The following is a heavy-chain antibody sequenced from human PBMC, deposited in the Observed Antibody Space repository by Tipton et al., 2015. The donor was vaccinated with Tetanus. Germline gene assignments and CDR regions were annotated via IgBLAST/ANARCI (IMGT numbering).Heavy chain of an antibody. D-gene: IGHD2/OR15-2a*01. V-gene: IGHV4-31*03. CDR1: GASINAGGYL. Sequence: TLSLTCNVSGASINAGGYLWTWVRQHSGKGLEWIGNIYYTALTSYTPSLSGRVTISVDTSKNQFSLSLTSMSVADTATYYCARGTFHAFDFWGQGVQVTVSS. CDR3: ARGTFHAFDF. CDR2: IYYTALT. J-gene: IGHJ4*02.